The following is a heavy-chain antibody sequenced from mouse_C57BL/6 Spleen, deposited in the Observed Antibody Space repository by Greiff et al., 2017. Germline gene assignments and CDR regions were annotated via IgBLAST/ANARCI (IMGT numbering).Heavy chain of an antibody. V-gene: IGHV1-72*01. CDR3: ARSPLGTTVVAENYFDY. Sequence: VQLQQPGAELVKPGASVKLSCKASGYTFTSYWMHWVKQRPGRGLEWIGRIDPNSGGTKYNEKFKSKATLTVDKPSSTAYMQLSSLTSEDSAVYYCARSPLGTTVVAENYFDYWGQGTTLTVSS. CDR2: IDPNSGGT. CDR1: GYTFTSYW. D-gene: IGHD1-1*01. J-gene: IGHJ2*01.